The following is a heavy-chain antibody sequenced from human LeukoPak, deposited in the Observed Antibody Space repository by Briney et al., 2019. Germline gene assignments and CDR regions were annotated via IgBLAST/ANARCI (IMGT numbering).Heavy chain of an antibody. D-gene: IGHD4-17*01. V-gene: IGHV3-11*01. J-gene: IGHJ4*02. CDR3: ARGNHGDYAAPAEYFDY. CDR2: SSGSGTII. CDR1: GFTFSDYY. Sequence: PGGSLRLSCAASGFTFSDYYMRWVRQAPGKGLEWVSFSSGSGTIIYHTDSVKGRFSVSRDNAKNSLYLQMNSLRTEDTAVYYCARGNHGDYAAPAEYFDYWGQGTLVTVAS.